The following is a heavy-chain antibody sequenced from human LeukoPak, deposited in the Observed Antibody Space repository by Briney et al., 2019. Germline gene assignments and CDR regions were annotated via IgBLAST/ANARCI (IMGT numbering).Heavy chain of an antibody. V-gene: IGHV1-2*02. Sequence: ASVKVSCKASGYTFTGYYMHWVRQAPGQGLEWMGWINPNSGGTNYAQKFQGRVTMTRDTSISTAYMELSRLRSDDTAVYHCAREDGDGQQPENVAFDIWGQGTMVTVSS. CDR3: AREDGDGQQPENVAFDI. CDR1: GYTFTGYY. J-gene: IGHJ3*02. D-gene: IGHD1-14*01. CDR2: INPNSGGT.